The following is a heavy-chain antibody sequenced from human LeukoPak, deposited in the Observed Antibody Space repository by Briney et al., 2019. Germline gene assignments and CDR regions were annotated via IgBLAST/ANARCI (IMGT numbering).Heavy chain of an antibody. J-gene: IGHJ4*02. CDR3: ARASTGQWLVPSSFDY. V-gene: IGHV6-1*01. CDR1: GDSVSSSSAV. Sequence: SQTLSLTCAVSGDSVSSSSAVWNWIRQSPSRGLEWLGRTYYRSKWHNEYAKSVKSRISITSDTSKNQFSLQLNSVTPEDTAVYYCARASTGQWLVPSSFDYWGQGTLVTVSS. D-gene: IGHD6-19*01. CDR2: TYYRSKWHN.